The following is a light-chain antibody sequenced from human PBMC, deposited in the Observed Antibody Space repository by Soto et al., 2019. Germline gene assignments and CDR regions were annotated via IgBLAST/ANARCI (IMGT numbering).Light chain of an antibody. J-gene: IGKJ5*01. CDR3: QQSGTSHLT. CDR2: GAS. CDR1: QSVSSR. Sequence: EILMTQSPATLSVSPGERDTRSCRASQSVSSRLAWYQQKPGQAPRILIYGASSRAAGIPDRFSGSGSGTDFALTIIRLEPEDFAVYYCQQSGTSHLTFGQGTRLEIK. V-gene: IGKV3-20*01.